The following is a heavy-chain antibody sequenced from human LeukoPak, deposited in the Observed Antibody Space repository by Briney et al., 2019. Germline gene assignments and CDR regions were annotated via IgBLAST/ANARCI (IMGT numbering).Heavy chain of an antibody. CDR1: RGTFSSYT. Sequence: ASVKVSCKASRGTFSSYTISWVRQAPGQGLEWMGGIIPIFGTANYAQKFQGRVTITADESTSTAYMELSSLRSEDTAVYYCARDSSGGNDYWGQGTLVTVSS. D-gene: IGHD2-15*01. J-gene: IGHJ4*02. CDR2: IIPIFGTA. CDR3: ARDSSGGNDY. V-gene: IGHV1-69*13.